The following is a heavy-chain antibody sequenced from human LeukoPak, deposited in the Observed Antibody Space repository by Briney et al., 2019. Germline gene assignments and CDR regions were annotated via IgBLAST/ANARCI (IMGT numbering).Heavy chain of an antibody. CDR1: GYTFTGYY. Sequence: GASVKVSCKASGYTFTGYYMHWVRQAPGQGLEWMGWINPNSGGTNYAQKLQGRVTMTRDTSISTAYMELSRLRSDDTAVYYCARGVGATYGDYFDYWGQGTLVTVSS. V-gene: IGHV1-2*02. D-gene: IGHD1-26*01. CDR2: INPNSGGT. CDR3: ARGVGATYGDYFDY. J-gene: IGHJ4*02.